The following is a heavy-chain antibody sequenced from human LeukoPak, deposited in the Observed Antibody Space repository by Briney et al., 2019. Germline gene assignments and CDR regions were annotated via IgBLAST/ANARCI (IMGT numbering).Heavy chain of an antibody. D-gene: IGHD3-9*01. J-gene: IGHJ4*02. CDR3: ARAGLRYFDWLPPHYFDY. CDR1: GFTFSSYS. V-gene: IGHV3-21*01. CDR2: ISSSSSYI. Sequence: PGGSLRLSCAASGFTFSSYSMNWVRQAPGKGLEWVSSISSSSSYIYYADSVKGRFTISRDNAKNSLYLQMNSLRAEDTAVNYCARAGLRYFDWLPPHYFDYWGQGTLVTVSS.